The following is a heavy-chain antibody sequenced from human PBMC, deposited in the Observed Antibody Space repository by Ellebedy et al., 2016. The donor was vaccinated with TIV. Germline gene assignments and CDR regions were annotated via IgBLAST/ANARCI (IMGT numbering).Heavy chain of an antibody. CDR2: LTGSGGGT. Sequence: PGGSLRLSCAASGFTFSSYAMRWVRQAPGKGLEWVSALTGSGGGTYYVDSVKGRFTISRDNSKNTFYLHMNSLRAEDTALYYCAKGYMSPFDYWGQGNLVTVSS. V-gene: IGHV3-23*01. D-gene: IGHD2-2*02. CDR3: AKGYMSPFDY. J-gene: IGHJ4*02. CDR1: GFTFSSYA.